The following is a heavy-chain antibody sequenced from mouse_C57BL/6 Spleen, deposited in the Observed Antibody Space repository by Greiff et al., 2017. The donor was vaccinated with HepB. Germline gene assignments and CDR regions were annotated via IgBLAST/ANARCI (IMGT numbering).Heavy chain of an antibody. V-gene: IGHV5-16*01. J-gene: IGHJ1*03. CDR2: INYDGSST. CDR1: GFTFSDYY. CDR3: ARDRSSYWYFDV. D-gene: IGHD1-1*01. Sequence: EVMLVESEGGLVQPGSSMKLSCTASGFTFSDYYMAWVRQVPEKGLEWVANINYDGSSTYYLDSLKSRFIISRDNAKNILYLQMSSLKSEDTATYYCARDRSSYWYFDVGGTGTTVTVSS.